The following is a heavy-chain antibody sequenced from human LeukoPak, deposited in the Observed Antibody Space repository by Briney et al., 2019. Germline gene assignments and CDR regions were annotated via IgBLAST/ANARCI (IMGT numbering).Heavy chain of an antibody. CDR2: IYYSGST. Sequence: SETLSLTCTVSGGSISSGGYYWSWIRQHPGKGLEWIGYIYYSGSTYYNPSLKSRVTISVDTSKNQFSLKLSSVTAADTAVYYCARDSLFAPFDYWSQGTLVTVSS. CDR1: GGSISSGGYY. D-gene: IGHD3-3*01. J-gene: IGHJ4*02. V-gene: IGHV4-31*03. CDR3: ARDSLFAPFDY.